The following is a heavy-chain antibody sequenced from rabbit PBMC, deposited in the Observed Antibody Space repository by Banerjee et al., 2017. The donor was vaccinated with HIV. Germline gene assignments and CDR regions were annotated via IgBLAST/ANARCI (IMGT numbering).Heavy chain of an antibody. CDR2: INTSSGNT. CDR1: GFSFSNGYV. CDR3: AREGSTTGYAFNL. D-gene: IGHD1-1*01. J-gene: IGHJ4*01. V-gene: IGHV1S45*01. Sequence: QEQLEESGGDLVKPEGSLTLTCTASGFSFSNGYVMCWVRQAPGKGLEWIACINTSSGNTVYATWAKGRFTISKTSWTTVTLQMTSLTAADTATYFCAREGSTTGYAFNLWGPGTLVTVS.